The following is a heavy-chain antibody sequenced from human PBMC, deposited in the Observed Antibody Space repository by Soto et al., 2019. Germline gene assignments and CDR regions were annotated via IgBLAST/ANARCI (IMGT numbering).Heavy chain of an antibody. CDR1: GYSFTSYW. D-gene: IGHD6-19*01. CDR3: ARRCIASSGWEQDYYYGMDV. Sequence: PGESLKISCKGSGYSFTSYWISWVRQMPGKGLEWMGRIDPSDSYTNYSPSFQGHVTISADKSISTAYLQWSSLKASDTAMYYCARRCIASSGWEQDYYYGMDVWGQGTTVTVSS. V-gene: IGHV5-10-1*01. J-gene: IGHJ6*02. CDR2: IDPSDSYT.